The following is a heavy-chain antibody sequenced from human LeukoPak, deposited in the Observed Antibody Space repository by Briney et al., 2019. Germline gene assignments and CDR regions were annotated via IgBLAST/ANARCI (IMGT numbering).Heavy chain of an antibody. CDR3: ARNRWFGGSSAVLFDS. V-gene: IGHV4-30-2*01. CDR2: IDHSGTT. Sequence: PSETLSLTCTVSGGSISSGGNYWSWIRRPPGKGLEWIGYIDHSGTTDYNPSLKSRITISVDRSRNQFSLKLNSMTAADTAVYYCARNRWFGGSSAVLFDSWGQGTLVTVSS. D-gene: IGHD3-16*01. CDR1: GGSISSGGNY. J-gene: IGHJ4*02.